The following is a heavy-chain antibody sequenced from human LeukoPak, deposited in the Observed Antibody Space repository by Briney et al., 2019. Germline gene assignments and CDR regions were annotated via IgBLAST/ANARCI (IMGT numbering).Heavy chain of an antibody. CDR3: ARLSSSGNYSPIDY. V-gene: IGHV3-21*01. CDR1: GFTLSSYS. D-gene: IGHD1-26*01. CDR2: ISRSSAYI. J-gene: IGHJ4*02. Sequence: PGGSLRLSCAASGFTLSSYSMNWVRQAPGKGLEWVSSISRSSAYIYYADSVKGRFTISRDNAKNSLYLQMNSLRAEDTAVYYCARLSSSGNYSPIDYWGQGTLVTVSS.